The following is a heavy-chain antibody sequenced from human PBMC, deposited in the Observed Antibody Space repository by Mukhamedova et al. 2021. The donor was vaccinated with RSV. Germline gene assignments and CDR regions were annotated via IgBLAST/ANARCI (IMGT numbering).Heavy chain of an antibody. D-gene: IGHD6-19*01. V-gene: IGHV3-48*03. CDR3: ARDSVAGTLDY. Sequence: AEYMGGRFTISRDNAKNSLYLQMNSLRVEDTAVYYCARDSVAGTLDYWGQGTLVTVSS. J-gene: IGHJ4*02.